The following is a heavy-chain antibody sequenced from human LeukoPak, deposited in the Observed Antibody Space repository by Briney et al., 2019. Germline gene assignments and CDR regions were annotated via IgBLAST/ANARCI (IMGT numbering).Heavy chain of an antibody. Sequence: ASVKVSCKASGYTFTGYYMHWVRQAPGQGLEWMGWINPNSGGTNYAQKFQGRVTMTTDTSTSTAYMELRSLRSDDTAVYYCARSLRIAARRDGWFDPWGQGTLVTVSS. CDR2: INPNSGGT. CDR1: GYTFTGYY. J-gene: IGHJ5*02. D-gene: IGHD6-6*01. CDR3: ARSLRIAARRDGWFDP. V-gene: IGHV1-2*02.